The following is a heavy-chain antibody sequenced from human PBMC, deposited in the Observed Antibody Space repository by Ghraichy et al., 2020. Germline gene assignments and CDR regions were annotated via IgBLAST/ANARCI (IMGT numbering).Heavy chain of an antibody. CDR3: ATGHDADKVGSL. CDR2: IHPSGIT. Sequence: SETLSLTCAILGGSFGDYYWTWIRQSPGRGLEWIGEIHPSGITHYNPSLASRLTISKDTSKTQFSLKLTSLSGADTAFYYCATGHDADKVGSLWGQGTLVTVSS. J-gene: IGHJ1*01. CDR1: GGSFGDYY. D-gene: IGHD1-26*01. V-gene: IGHV4-34*01.